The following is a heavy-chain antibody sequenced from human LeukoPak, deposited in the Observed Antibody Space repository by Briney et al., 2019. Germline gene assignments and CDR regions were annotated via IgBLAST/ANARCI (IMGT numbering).Heavy chain of an antibody. Sequence: GGSLRLSCATSGFTFTSHAMTWVRQAPGKGLEWVSGISGTTGRTFYGDSVQGRFTISRDDSKNTLYLQMNSLRAEDTAVYYCAKGIYSSGWSYFDYWGHGTLVTVSS. V-gene: IGHV3-23*01. J-gene: IGHJ4*01. D-gene: IGHD6-19*01. CDR1: GFTFTSHA. CDR3: AKGIYSSGWSYFDY. CDR2: ISGTTGRT.